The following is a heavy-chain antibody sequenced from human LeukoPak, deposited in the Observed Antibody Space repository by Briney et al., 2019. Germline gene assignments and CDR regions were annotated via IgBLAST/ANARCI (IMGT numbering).Heavy chain of an antibody. J-gene: IGHJ4*02. CDR1: GGSFSGYY. V-gene: IGHV4-34*01. Sequence: SETLSLTCAVYGGSFSGYYWSWIRQPPGKVLEWIGEINHSGSTNYNPSLKSRVTISVDTSKNQFSLKLSSVTAADTAVYYCARGGRQLWLLYWGQGTLVTVSS. CDR3: ARGGRQLWLLY. D-gene: IGHD5-18*01. CDR2: INHSGST.